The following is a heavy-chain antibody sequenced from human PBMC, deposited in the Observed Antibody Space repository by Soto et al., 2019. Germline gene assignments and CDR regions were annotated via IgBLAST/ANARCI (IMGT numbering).Heavy chain of an antibody. J-gene: IGHJ4*02. V-gene: IGHV3-33*01. CDR2: IWYDGSKK. CDR3: ARGNYDFCSGLDY. D-gene: IGHD3-3*01. CDR1: GLTFRTFG. Sequence: QAHLVESGGGVVQPGRSLRLSCAASGLTFRTFGMHWVRQAPGKGLEWVAVIWYDGSKKWYADSVKGRFTISRDNSKNTLYLEMNSLRAEDTAVYYCARGNYDFCSGLDYWGQGALVTVSS.